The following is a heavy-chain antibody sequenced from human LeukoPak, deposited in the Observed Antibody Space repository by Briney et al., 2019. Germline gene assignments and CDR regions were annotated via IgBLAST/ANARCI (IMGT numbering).Heavy chain of an antibody. D-gene: IGHD3-16*01. CDR1: GYTFTSYG. CDR3: ARDTGDRPRVSFDY. Sequence: GSVKVSCKASGYTFTSYGISWVRQAPGQGLEWMGWISAYNGNTNYAQKLQGRVTMTTDTSTSTAYMELRSLRSDDTAVYYRARDTGDRPRVSFDYWAREPWSPSPQ. CDR2: ISAYNGNT. J-gene: IGHJ4*02. V-gene: IGHV1-18*01.